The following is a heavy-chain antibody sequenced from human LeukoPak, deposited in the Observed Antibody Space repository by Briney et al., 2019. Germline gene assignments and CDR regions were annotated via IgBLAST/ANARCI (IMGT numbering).Heavy chain of an antibody. CDR3: ARDPGSAAGTRSDAFDI. J-gene: IGHJ3*02. CDR2: INPNSGGT. Sequence: ASVKVSCKASGYTFTGYYMHWVRQAPGQGLEWMGWINPNSGGTNYAQKFQGRVTMTRDTSISTAYMELSRLRSDDTAVYYCARDPGSAAGTRSDAFDIWGQGTMVTVSS. D-gene: IGHD6-13*01. V-gene: IGHV1-2*02. CDR1: GYTFTGYY.